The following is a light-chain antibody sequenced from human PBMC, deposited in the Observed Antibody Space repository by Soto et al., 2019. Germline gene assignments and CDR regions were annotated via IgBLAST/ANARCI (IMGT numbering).Light chain of an antibody. CDR2: DAS. Sequence: IRMPQSPPTLSSSVGTGVPITCRASQRINTWLAWYQQKPGKAPKLLISDASSLETGVTSRFSGSGSGTEFTLTINSLQPDDFATYYCQQYKSYWTFGQGTKV. CDR3: QQYKSYWT. J-gene: IGKJ1*01. V-gene: IGKV1-5*01. CDR1: QRINTW.